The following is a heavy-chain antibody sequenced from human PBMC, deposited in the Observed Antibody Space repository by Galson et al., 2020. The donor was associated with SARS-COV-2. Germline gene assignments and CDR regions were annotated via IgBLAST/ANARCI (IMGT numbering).Heavy chain of an antibody. CDR3: AKDRTNWGMDV. Sequence: LSCAASGFTFSSYGMHWVRQAPGKGLEWVAVISYDGSNKYYADSVKGRFTISRDNSKNTLYLQMNSLRAEDTAVYYCAKDRTNWGMDVWGQWTTVTGSS. V-gene: IGHV3-30*18. CDR1: GFTFSSYG. CDR2: ISYDGSNK. D-gene: IGHD1-1*01. J-gene: IGHJ6*02.